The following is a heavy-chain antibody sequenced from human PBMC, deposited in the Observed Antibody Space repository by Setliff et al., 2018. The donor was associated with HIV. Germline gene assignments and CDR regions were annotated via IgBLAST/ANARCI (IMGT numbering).Heavy chain of an antibody. D-gene: IGHD6-19*01. CDR1: GYTLTRYH. CDR3: TTLKEQWLAEGGFDY. V-gene: IGHV1-2*02. Sequence: ASVKVSCKASGYTLTRYHMHWVRQAPGQGLEWMGWINPNSGGTNYAQKFQGRVTLTEDTSTGTAYMELSGLRSEDTAVYYCTTLKEQWLAEGGFDYWGQGTLVTVSS. CDR2: INPNSGGT. J-gene: IGHJ4*02.